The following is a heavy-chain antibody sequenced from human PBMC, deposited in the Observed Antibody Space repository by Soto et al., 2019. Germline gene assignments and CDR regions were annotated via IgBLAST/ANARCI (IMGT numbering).Heavy chain of an antibody. CDR1: GGSVSSSSYS. V-gene: IGHV4-39*07. CDR2: IYSSENT. Sequence: SETLSLTCTVSGGSVSSSSYSWGWIRQSPGKGLEWIGTIYSSENTYYNPSLLSRVTISVDTSKNEFSLRLSSVTAADTAVYFFARARYVLTGYYKGGYYYFDYWGQGTPVTVSS. CDR3: ARARYVLTGYYKGGYYYFDY. J-gene: IGHJ4*02. D-gene: IGHD3-9*01.